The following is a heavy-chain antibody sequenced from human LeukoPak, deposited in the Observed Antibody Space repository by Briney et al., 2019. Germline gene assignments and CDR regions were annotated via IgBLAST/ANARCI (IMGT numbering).Heavy chain of an antibody. CDR3: ARIGLPGRWFDP. J-gene: IGHJ5*02. V-gene: IGHV4-34*01. Sequence: SATLSLTCAVCGGSFSGYYWSWLRQPPGKGLEWIGEINHSGSTNYNPSLKSRVTISVDTSKNQFSLKLSSVTAADTAVYYCARIGLPGRWFDPWGQGTLVTVSS. CDR1: GGSFSGYY. CDR2: INHSGST. D-gene: IGHD4-11*01.